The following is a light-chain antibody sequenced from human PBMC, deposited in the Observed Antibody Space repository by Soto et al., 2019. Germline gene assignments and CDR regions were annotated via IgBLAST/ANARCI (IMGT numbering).Light chain of an antibody. Sequence: PGERVTLSCRASQSVSSSYLTWYQQKPGQAPRLLIYGASTRATGIPARFSGSGFGTDFTLTISSLQPEDFAVYYCQQDYNLFGQGTKVEIK. CDR3: QQDYNL. V-gene: IGKV3D-7*01. CDR1: QSVSSSY. J-gene: IGKJ1*01. CDR2: GAS.